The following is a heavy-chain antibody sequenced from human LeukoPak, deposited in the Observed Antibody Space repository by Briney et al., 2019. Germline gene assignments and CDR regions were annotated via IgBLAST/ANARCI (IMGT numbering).Heavy chain of an antibody. J-gene: IGHJ4*02. Sequence: PGGSLRLSCAASGFTFSSYNMNWVRQAPGKGLEWVSSISSSSSYIHYADSVKGRFTISRDNAKNSLYLQMNSLRAEDTAVYYCARDRAVLFDYWGQGTLVTVSS. D-gene: IGHD3-10*01. CDR2: ISSSSSYI. V-gene: IGHV3-21*01. CDR3: ARDRAVLFDY. CDR1: GFTFSSYN.